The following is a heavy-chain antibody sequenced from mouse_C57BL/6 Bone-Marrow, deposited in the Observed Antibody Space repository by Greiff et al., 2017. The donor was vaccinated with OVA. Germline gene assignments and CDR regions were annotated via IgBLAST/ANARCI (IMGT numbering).Heavy chain of an antibody. Sequence: VQLQQSGAELVRPGASVKLSCTASGFNIKDYYMHWVKQRPEQGLVWIGRIVPEDGNTEYAPKFQGKATMTADTSSNTAYLQLSILTSEDTAVYYCTTFYYYRYAMDYWGQGTSVTVSS. D-gene: IGHD1-1*01. J-gene: IGHJ4*01. CDR2: IVPEDGNT. CDR3: TTFYYYRYAMDY. CDR1: GFNIKDYY. V-gene: IGHV14-1*01.